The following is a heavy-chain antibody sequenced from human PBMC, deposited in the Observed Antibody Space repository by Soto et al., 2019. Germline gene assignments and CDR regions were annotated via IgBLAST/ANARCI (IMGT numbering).Heavy chain of an antibody. CDR1: GDSMRSYY. CDR2: IYYSGST. CDR3: ARAKSNYQTCPH. J-gene: IGHJ4*02. V-gene: IGHV4-59*01. D-gene: IGHD4-4*01. Sequence: SETLSLTCTVSGDSMRSYYWSWFRQPPGKGLEWIGYIYYSGSTTYNPSLRSRVTMSVDTSKNQFSLRLSSVTAADTAVYYCARAKSNYQTCPHWGQGSQVTVS.